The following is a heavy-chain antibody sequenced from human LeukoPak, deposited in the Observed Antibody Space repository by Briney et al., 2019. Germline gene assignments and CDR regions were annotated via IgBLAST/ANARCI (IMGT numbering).Heavy chain of an antibody. J-gene: IGHJ5*02. V-gene: IGHV3-23*01. D-gene: IGHD3-10*01. Sequence: GGSLRLSCAASGFTFSSYGMNWVRQAPGKGLEWVSGISGSGGRTYYADSVKGRFTISRDNSKNTLYLQMNSLRAEDTAVYYCAKDRDIWFGELESDPWGQGTLVTVSS. CDR2: ISGSGGRT. CDR1: GFTFSSYG. CDR3: AKDRDIWFGELESDP.